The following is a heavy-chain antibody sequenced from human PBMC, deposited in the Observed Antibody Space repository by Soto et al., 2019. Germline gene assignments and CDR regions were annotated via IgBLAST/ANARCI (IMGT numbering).Heavy chain of an antibody. CDR3: GRDTNFYASGSGVDY. Sequence: EVQLVESGGGLVAPGGSLRLSCAASGFTFSTYSMNWVRQAPGKGLEWVSSITSSNNHIHYTASVEGRFTISRDNAKNSLYLQMNSLRVEDTAVYYCGRDTNFYASGSGVDYWGQGTLVTVSS. CDR1: GFTFSTYS. J-gene: IGHJ4*02. D-gene: IGHD3-10*01. CDR2: ITSSNNHI. V-gene: IGHV3-21*01.